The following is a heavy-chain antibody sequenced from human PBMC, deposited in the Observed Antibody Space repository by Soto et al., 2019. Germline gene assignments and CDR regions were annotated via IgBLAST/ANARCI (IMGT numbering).Heavy chain of an antibody. V-gene: IGHV1-18*01. J-gene: IGHJ6*03. CDR2: ISAYNGNT. CDR3: ARTLNQPFEGDYDFWSGYFSPYYYYYMDV. CDR1: GYTFTSYG. D-gene: IGHD3-3*01. Sequence: ASVKVSCKASGYTFTSYGISWVRQAPGQGLEWMGWISAYNGNTNYAQKLQGRVTMTTGTSTSTAYMELGSLRSDDTTVYYCARTLNQPFEGDYDFWSGYFSPYYYYYMDVWGKGTTVTVSS.